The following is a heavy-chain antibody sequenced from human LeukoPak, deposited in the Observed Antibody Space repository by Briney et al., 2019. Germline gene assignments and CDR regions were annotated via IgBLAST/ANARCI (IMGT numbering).Heavy chain of an antibody. CDR3: ARWRDGYNLGYYFDY. Sequence: GGSLRVSCAASGFSFSSYGMHWVRQAPGKGLEWVAVTWYEGSNKYYADSLKGRFTISRDNAKNSLYLQMNSLRAEDTALYYCARWRDGYNLGYYFDYWGQGTLVTVSS. V-gene: IGHV3-33*01. D-gene: IGHD5-24*01. CDR2: TWYEGSNK. J-gene: IGHJ4*02. CDR1: GFSFSSYG.